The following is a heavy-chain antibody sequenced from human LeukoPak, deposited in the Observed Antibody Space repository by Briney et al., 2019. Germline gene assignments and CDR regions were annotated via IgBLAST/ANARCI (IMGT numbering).Heavy chain of an antibody. CDR1: GGSISSSSYY. CDR2: IYYSGST. V-gene: IGHV4-39*07. D-gene: IGHD3-16*02. J-gene: IGHJ4*02. Sequence: SETLSLTCTVSGGSISSSSYYWGWIRQPPGKGLEWIGSIYYSGSTNYNPSLKSRVTISVDTSKNHFSLRLTSVTAADTAVYYCANLSIDYWGQGILVTVSS. CDR3: ANLSIDY.